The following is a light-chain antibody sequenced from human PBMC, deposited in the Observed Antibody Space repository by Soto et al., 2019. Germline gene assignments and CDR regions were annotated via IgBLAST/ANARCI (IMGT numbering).Light chain of an antibody. Sequence: DTQLTQSPSFLSASVGDRVTITCRASQGISSYLAWYQQKPGKAPKLLIYAASTLQSGVPSRFSGSGSGTEFTLTISSLQPEDFATYYCQQLNSYPPPFGQGTKLEIK. CDR2: AAS. CDR1: QGISSY. CDR3: QQLNSYPPP. J-gene: IGKJ2*01. V-gene: IGKV1-9*01.